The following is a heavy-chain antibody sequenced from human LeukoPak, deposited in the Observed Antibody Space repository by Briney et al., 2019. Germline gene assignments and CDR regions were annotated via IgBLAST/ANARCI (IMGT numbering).Heavy chain of an antibody. J-gene: IGHJ5*02. CDR3: AAALPPVLLWFGELRDWFAP. D-gene: IGHD3-10*01. CDR1: GGSISNFY. V-gene: IGHV4-59*01. Sequence: SETLSLTCTVSGGSISNFYWSWIRQPPGKGLEWIGHIYYSGSTNYNPSLKSRVTISVDTSKTEFSLKLSSMTAADTAVYYCAAALPPVLLWFGELRDWFAPWGQGTLVTVSS. CDR2: IYYSGST.